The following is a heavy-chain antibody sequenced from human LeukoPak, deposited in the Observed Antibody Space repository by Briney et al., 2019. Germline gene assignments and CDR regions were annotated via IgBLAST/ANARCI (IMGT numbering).Heavy chain of an antibody. Sequence: EPGGSLSLSCAPSGFTFSSYAMQWARQAPGKGLEWVAFISYDGSNKYYADSVKGRFTISRDNSKNTLYLQMNSLRAEDTAVYYCARDLECSGGSCCSVLDYWGQGTLVTVSS. D-gene: IGHD2-15*01. CDR2: ISYDGSNK. CDR3: ARDLECSGGSCCSVLDY. CDR1: GFTFSSYA. V-gene: IGHV3-30-3*01. J-gene: IGHJ4*02.